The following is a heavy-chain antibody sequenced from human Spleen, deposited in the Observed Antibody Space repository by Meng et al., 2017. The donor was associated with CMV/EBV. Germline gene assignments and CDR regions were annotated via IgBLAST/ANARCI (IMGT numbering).Heavy chain of an antibody. CDR1: GGSVSNSNHY. J-gene: IGHJ5*02. CDR2: VYHSGST. D-gene: IGHD3-3*01. V-gene: IGHV4-61*01. CDR3: ASTKISIFGVVTFETASYNWFDP. Sequence: SETLSLTCTVSGGSVSNSNHYWSWIRQPPGKGLEWIGYVYHSGSTNYNPSLKSRVTISVDTSKNQFSLRQRSVTAADTAVYYCASTKISIFGVVTFETASYNWFDPWGQGTLVTVSS.